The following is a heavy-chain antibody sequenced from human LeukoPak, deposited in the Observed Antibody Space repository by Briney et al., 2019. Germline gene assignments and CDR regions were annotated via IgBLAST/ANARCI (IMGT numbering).Heavy chain of an antibody. V-gene: IGHV3-30*18. J-gene: IGHJ4*02. CDR1: GFTSSSYG. Sequence: GGSLRLSCAASGFTSSSYGMHWVRQAPGKGLEWVAVISYDGSNKYYADSVKGRFTISRDNSKNTLYLQMNSLRAEDTAVYYCAKAPGPVLRYFDWFFDYWGQGTLVTVSS. CDR3: AKAPGPVLRYFDWFFDY. CDR2: ISYDGSNK. D-gene: IGHD3-9*01.